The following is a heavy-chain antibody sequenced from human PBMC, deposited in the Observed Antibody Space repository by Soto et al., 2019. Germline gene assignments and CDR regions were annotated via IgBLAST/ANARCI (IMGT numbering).Heavy chain of an antibody. CDR1: GYTFSSYA. Sequence: QVQLVQSGAEVKKPGASVKVSCKASGYTFSSYAISWVRQAPGQGLEWMGWIITYNGNTNYAQKLQGRVTMTTDTSTTTAYMDVRGLRSDDTAVYYCARTGPPVDYWGQGSLVTVSS. V-gene: IGHV1-18*01. J-gene: IGHJ4*02. CDR3: ARTGPPVDY. CDR2: IITYNGNT.